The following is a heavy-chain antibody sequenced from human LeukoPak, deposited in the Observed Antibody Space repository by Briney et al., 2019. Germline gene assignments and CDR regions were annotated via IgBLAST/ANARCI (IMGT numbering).Heavy chain of an antibody. CDR3: ARARYSSGWSAFDI. Sequence: ASVKVSCKASGYTFTGYYMHWVRQAPGQGLEWMGWINPNSGGTNCAQKFQGRVTMTRDTSISTAYMELSRLRSDDTAVYYCARARYSSGWSAFDIWGQGTMVTVSS. CDR2: INPNSGGT. D-gene: IGHD6-19*01. J-gene: IGHJ3*02. CDR1: GYTFTGYY. V-gene: IGHV1-2*02.